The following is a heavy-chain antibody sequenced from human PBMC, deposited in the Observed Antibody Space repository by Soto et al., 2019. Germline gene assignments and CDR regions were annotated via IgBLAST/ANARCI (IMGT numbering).Heavy chain of an antibody. D-gene: IGHD3-16*01. J-gene: IGHJ4*02. CDR2: ISATGGGT. CDR3: ATDRRAGGNSAFYFDF. Sequence: GGSLRLSCAASGFKFSNYAMSWVRQAPGKGLEWVSLISATGGGTYYADSVKGRFTISRDNSHNTLYRHVHSLTAEDTAVYYCATDRRAGGNSAFYFDFWGQGAQVTVSS. V-gene: IGHV3-23*01. CDR1: GFKFSNYA.